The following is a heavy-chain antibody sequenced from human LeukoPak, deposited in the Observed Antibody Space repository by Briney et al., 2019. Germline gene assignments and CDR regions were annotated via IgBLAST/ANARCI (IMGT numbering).Heavy chain of an antibody. CDR2: IYYSGST. V-gene: IGHV4-39*07. J-gene: IGHJ5*02. D-gene: IGHD5-12*01. CDR3: ARVTAYDFDP. CDR1: GGSISSSSYY. Sequence: SETLSLTCTVSGGSISSSSYYWGWIRQPPGKGLEWIGSIYYSGSTYYNPSLKSRVTISVDTSKNQFSLKLSSVTAADTAVYYCARVTAYDFDPWGQGTLVTVSS.